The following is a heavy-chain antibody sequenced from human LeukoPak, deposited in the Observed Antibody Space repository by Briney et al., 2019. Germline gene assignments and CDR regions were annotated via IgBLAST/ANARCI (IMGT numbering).Heavy chain of an antibody. J-gene: IGHJ4*02. CDR1: GGSISSGDYY. CDR2: IYYSGST. CDR3: ARGWGGSYWGGSIFGYYFDY. V-gene: IGHV4-30-4*08. Sequence: SQTLSLTCTVSGGSISSGDYYWSWIRQPPGKGLVWIGYIYYSGSTYYNPSLKSRVTISVDTSKNQFSLKLSSVTAADTAVYYCARGWGGSYWGGSIFGYYFDYWGQGTLVTVSS. D-gene: IGHD1-26*01.